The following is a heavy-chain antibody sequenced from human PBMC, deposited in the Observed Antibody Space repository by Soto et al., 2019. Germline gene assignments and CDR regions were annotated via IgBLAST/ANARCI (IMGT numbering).Heavy chain of an antibody. V-gene: IGHV4-30-2*01. CDR3: ASGFDRNGYYDGFDY. CDR2: IYHKWGT. Sequence: QLQLQESGSGLVKPSQTLSLTCGVSGDSISSGDNSWNWIRQPPGKGLEWIGHIYHKWGTNYNPSLQRRVSVSLDRSNNELTLKLTSVTAADTAVYYCASGFDRNGYYDGFDYWGRGTLATVSS. D-gene: IGHD3-3*01. J-gene: IGHJ4*02. CDR1: GDSISSGDNS.